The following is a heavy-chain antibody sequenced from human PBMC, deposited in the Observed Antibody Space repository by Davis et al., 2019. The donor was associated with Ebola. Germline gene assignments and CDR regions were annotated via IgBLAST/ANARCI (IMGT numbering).Heavy chain of an antibody. CDR2: INPSGGST. CDR1: GYTFTGYY. V-gene: IGHV1-46*01. Sequence: ASVKVSCKASGYTFTGYYIHWVRQAPGQGLEWMGIINPSGGSTTYAQKFQGRVTMTRDTSTRTVYMELSRLRSDDTAVYYCAISITMVRGVIITEYFQHWGQGTLVTVSS. CDR3: AISITMVRGVIITEYFQH. J-gene: IGHJ1*01. D-gene: IGHD3-10*01.